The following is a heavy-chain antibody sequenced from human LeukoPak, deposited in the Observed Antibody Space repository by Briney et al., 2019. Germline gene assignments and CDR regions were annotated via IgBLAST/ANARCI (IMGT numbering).Heavy chain of an antibody. J-gene: IGHJ5*02. CDR3: ARDEYNWFDP. Sequence: PSETLSLTCTVSGGSISSYYWSWIRQPPGKGLEWIGYIYYSGSTNYNPSLKSRVTISVDTSRNQFSLKLSSVTAADTAVYYCARDEYNWFDPWGQGTLVTVSS. CDR1: GGSISSYY. CDR2: IYYSGST. V-gene: IGHV4-59*01.